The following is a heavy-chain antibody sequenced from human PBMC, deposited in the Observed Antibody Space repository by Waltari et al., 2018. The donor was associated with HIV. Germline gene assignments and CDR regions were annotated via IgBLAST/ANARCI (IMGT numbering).Heavy chain of an antibody. Sequence: QVQLVQSGGEVKTPGASVKVSSKSSGYTFTGYYIHWVRQAPGQGLEWMGCINPNSGGTNYAQKFQGRVTMTRDTSTSTSYMELNRLRSDDTAVYYCARGIRLVWGQGTLVTVSS. CDR1: GYTFTGYY. CDR3: ARGIRLV. D-gene: IGHD1-20*01. CDR2: INPNSGGT. V-gene: IGHV1-2*02. J-gene: IGHJ4*02.